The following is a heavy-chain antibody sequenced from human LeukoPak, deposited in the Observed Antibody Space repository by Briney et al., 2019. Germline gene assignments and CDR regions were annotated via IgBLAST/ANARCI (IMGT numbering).Heavy chain of an antibody. J-gene: IGHJ4*02. CDR1: GGSISSYY. D-gene: IGHD3-22*01. V-gene: IGHV4-4*07. CDR2: IYTSGST. CDR3: AGGPYQDSSGYYYVDY. Sequence: SETLSLTCTVSGGSISSYYWSWIRQPAGKGLEWIGRIYTSGSTNYNPSLKSRVTMSVDTSKNQFSLKLSSVTAADTAVYYCAGGPYQDSSGYYYVDYWGQGTLVTVSS.